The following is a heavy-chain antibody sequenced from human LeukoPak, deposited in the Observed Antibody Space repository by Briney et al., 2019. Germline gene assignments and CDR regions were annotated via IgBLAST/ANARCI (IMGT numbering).Heavy chain of an antibody. CDR2: VWYDGNNK. V-gene: IGHV3-33*01. CDR1: GFTFSSYG. J-gene: IGHJ4*02. D-gene: IGHD3-10*01. CDR3: ARDEGYGSGSFDY. Sequence: PGRSLRLSCAASGFTFSSYGMHWVRQAPGEGLEWVAVVWYDGNNKYYADSVKGRFTISRDNSKNTLYLQMNSLRAEDTAVYYCARDEGYGSGSFDYWGQGTLVTVSS.